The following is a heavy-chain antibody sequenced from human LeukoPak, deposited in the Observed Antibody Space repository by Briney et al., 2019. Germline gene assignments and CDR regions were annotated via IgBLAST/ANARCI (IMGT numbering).Heavy chain of an antibody. CDR3: AREVYYGSGSYYYYYYMDV. CDR2: IYYSGST. V-gene: IGHV4-39*02. CDR1: GGFISSSSYY. D-gene: IGHD3-10*01. Sequence: SETLSLTCTVSGGFISSSSYYWGWIRQPPGKGLEWIGSIYYSGSTYYNPSLKSRVTISVDTSKNQFSLKLSSVTAADTAVYYCAREVYYGSGSYYYYYYMDVWGKGTTVTISS. J-gene: IGHJ6*03.